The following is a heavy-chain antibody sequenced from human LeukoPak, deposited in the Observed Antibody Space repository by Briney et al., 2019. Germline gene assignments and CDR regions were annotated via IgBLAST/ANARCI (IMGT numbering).Heavy chain of an antibody. CDR2: ISAYNGNT. CDR3: ARRRGNGDFSNWFDP. Sequence: ASVKVSCKASGYTFTSYGISWVRQAPGQGLEWMGWISAYNGNTNYAQKLQGRVTMTTDTSTSTAYMELRSLRSDDTAVYYCARRRGNGDFSNWFDPWGQGTLVTVSS. V-gene: IGHV1-18*01. J-gene: IGHJ5*02. D-gene: IGHD4-17*01. CDR1: GYTFTSYG.